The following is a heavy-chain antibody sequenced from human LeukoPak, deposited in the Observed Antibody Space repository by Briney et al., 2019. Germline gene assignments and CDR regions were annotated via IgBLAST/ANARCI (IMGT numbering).Heavy chain of an antibody. J-gene: IGHJ6*02. V-gene: IGHV3-23*01. D-gene: IGHD3-10*01. Sequence: GGSLRLSCGASGFTFSSYAMSWVRQAPGKGLEWVSTISSSGDNTYYADSVKGRFTISRDNAKNSLYLQMNSLRDEDTAVYYCARDHRVRGVIEYYYYGMDVWGQGTTVTVSS. CDR3: ARDHRVRGVIEYYYYGMDV. CDR1: GFTFSSYA. CDR2: ISSSGDNT.